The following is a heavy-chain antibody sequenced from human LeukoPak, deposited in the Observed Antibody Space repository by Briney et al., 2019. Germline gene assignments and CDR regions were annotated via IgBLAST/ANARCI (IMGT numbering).Heavy chain of an antibody. D-gene: IGHD3-10*01. CDR1: GFTLSDYS. CDR2: ISSSSRYI. V-gene: IGHV3-21*01. CDR3: TRVGYGSGSSPNYYCYGMDV. J-gene: IGHJ6*02. Sequence: GGSLRPSCAASGFTLSDYSMNWVRQAPGKGLEWVSSISSSSRYIFYADSVKGRFTISRDNAKNSLYLQMNSLRAEDTAVYYCTRVGYGSGSSPNYYCYGMDVWGQGTTVTVSS.